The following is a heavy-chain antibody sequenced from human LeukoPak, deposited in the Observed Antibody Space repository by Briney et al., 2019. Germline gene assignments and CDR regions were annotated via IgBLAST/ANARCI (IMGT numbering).Heavy chain of an antibody. J-gene: IGHJ4*02. CDR3: ARAVTSMDGY. CDR1: GFTVSSNY. Sequence: GGSLRLSCAASGFTVSSNYMSWVRQAPGKGLEWVASLNEDGSKRSYVGSVKGRFTISRDNAQKSVYLQMNSLTAEDTAVYYCARAVTSMDGYWGQGTLVTVSS. V-gene: IGHV3-7*03. D-gene: IGHD5-18*01. CDR2: LNEDGSKR.